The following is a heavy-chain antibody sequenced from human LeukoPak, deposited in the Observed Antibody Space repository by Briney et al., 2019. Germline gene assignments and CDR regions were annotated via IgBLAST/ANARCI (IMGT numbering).Heavy chain of an antibody. V-gene: IGHV4-39*07. D-gene: IGHD6-6*01. J-gene: IGHJ4*02. CDR3: ARGSWQLAEEVY. Sequence: SETLSLTCTVSGGSISSSSYYWGWIRQPPGKGLECIGSIYYSGSTYYNPSLKSRVTISVDTSKNQFSLKLSSVTAADTAVYYCARGSWQLAEEVYCGQGTLVTVSS. CDR1: GGSISSSSYY. CDR2: IYYSGST.